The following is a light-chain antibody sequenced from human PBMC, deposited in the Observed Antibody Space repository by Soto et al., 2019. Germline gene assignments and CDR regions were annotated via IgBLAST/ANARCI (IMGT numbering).Light chain of an antibody. CDR2: DAS. CDR3: QQYGSTGT. J-gene: IGKJ1*01. Sequence: EIVLTQSPGTLSESPGDNTILSCRASQSVSNFLAWYQQKPGQAPRLLIYDASYRATGIPDRFSGSGSGTDFPLTISRLEPEDLAVYYCQQYGSTGTFGQGTKVDNK. V-gene: IGKV3-20*01. CDR1: QSVSNF.